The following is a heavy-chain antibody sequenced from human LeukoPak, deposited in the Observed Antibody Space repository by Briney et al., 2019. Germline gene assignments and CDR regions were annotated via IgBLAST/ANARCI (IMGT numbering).Heavy chain of an antibody. CDR2: ITHSGFT. D-gene: IGHD2-15*01. Sequence: SETLSPTCNVSGGSISRYYWSWIRQPPGQGLEWIGYITHSGFTSYNPSLKGRVTISVDTSKNQFSLRLTSVTAADTAVYYCARNYADVGGFFSYYFQFWGMGALVTVSS. J-gene: IGHJ4*02. CDR1: GGSISRYY. V-gene: IGHV4-59*08. CDR3: ARNYADVGGFFSYYFQF.